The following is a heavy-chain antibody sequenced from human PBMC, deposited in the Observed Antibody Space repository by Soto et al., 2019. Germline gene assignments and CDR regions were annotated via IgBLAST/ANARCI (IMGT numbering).Heavy chain of an antibody. D-gene: IGHD6-6*01. Sequence: QVQLVESGGGVVQPGRSLRLSCAASGFTFSSYAMHWVRQAPGKGLEWVAVISYDGSNKYYADSVKGRFTISRDNSKNTLYLQMNSLRAEDTAVYYCARVPYRSSYHYYYGMDVWGQETTVTVSS. CDR1: GFTFSSYA. CDR2: ISYDGSNK. J-gene: IGHJ6*02. V-gene: IGHV3-30-3*01. CDR3: ARVPYRSSYHYYYGMDV.